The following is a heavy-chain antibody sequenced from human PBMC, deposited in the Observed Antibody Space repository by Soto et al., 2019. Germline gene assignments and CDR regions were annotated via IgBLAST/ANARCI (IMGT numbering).Heavy chain of an antibody. V-gene: IGHV1-69*06. CDR2: IIPIFGTA. Sequence: SSVKVSCQASGGTFSSYAISWVRQAPGQGLEWMGGIIPIFGTANYAQKFQGRVTITADKSTSTAYMELRSLRSDDTAVYYCARYLSDEGLVVFDFWGQGTTVTVSS. CDR1: GGTFSSYA. J-gene: IGHJ6*02. CDR3: ARYLSDEGLVVFDF. D-gene: IGHD6-19*01.